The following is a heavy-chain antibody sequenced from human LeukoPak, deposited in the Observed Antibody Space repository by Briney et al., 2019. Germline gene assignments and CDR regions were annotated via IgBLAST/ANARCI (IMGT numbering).Heavy chain of an antibody. CDR2: ISSSSSYI. CDR3: ARQYSSGWYEGLDWFDP. D-gene: IGHD6-19*01. Sequence: GGSLRLSCAASGFTFSSYSMHWVRQAPGKGLEWVSSISSSSSYIYYADSVKGRFTISRDNAKNSLYLQMNSLRAEDTAVYYCARQYSSGWYEGLDWFDPWGEGTLVTVSS. V-gene: IGHV3-21*01. CDR1: GFTFSSYS. J-gene: IGHJ5*02.